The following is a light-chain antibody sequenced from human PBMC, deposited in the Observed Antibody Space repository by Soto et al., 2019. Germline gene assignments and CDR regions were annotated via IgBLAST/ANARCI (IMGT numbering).Light chain of an antibody. CDR3: QQYYNWPGT. J-gene: IGKJ3*01. CDR1: PSVSSN. V-gene: IGKV3D-15*01. CDR2: GAS. Sequence: EIVLPQSPAPLSVSPGERATLSCRASPSVSSNLAWYQQRPGQAPRLLLHGASIRATGIPARFSGSGSGTECTLTISSLQSEDFAVYSCQQYYNWPGTFGPGTKVEIK.